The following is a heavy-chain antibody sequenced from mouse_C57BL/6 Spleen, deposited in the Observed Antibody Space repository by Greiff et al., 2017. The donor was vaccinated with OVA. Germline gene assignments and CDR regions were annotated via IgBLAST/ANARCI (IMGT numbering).Heavy chain of an antibody. CDR1: GYTFTSYW. Sequence: QVQLQQPGAELVKTGASVKLSCKASGYTFTSYWMHWVKQRPGRGLEWIGRIDPISGGTKYNEKFKSKATLTVDKPSSTAYMQLSSLTSEDSAVYYCARDLGDYHWYFDVWGTGTTVTVSS. D-gene: IGHD2-4*01. J-gene: IGHJ1*03. CDR2: IDPISGGT. V-gene: IGHV1-72*01. CDR3: ARDLGDYHWYFDV.